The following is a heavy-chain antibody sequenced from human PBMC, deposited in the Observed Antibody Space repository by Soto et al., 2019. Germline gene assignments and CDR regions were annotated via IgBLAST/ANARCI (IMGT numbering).Heavy chain of an antibody. CDR2: GSYSGTT. D-gene: IGHD4-17*01. J-gene: IGHJ4*02. CDR1: GVSVSSGSFY. V-gene: IGHV4-61*01. CDR3: PRGATVTQYDY. Sequence: SETLSLTCTVSGVSVSSGSFYWAWIRQPPGKGLEWIGFGSYSGTTNYKPSLKSRVTISVDTSRSQISLKVSSLTAADTAVYSCPRGATVTQYDYWGQGTLVTVSS.